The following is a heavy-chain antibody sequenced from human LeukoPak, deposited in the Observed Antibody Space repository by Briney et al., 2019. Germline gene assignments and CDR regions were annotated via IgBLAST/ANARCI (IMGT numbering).Heavy chain of an antibody. V-gene: IGHV3-48*01. CDR3: ARDYKYAFDN. D-gene: IGHD5-24*01. CDR2: IGIDSGNT. J-gene: IGHJ4*02. CDR1: GFTFSDYS. Sequence: GGSLRLSCAASGFTFSDYSMNWDRQAPGKGLEWISYIGIDSGNTNYADSVKGRFTISGDKAKNSLYLQMNSLRVEDTAVYYCARDYKYAFDNWGQGTLVTVSS.